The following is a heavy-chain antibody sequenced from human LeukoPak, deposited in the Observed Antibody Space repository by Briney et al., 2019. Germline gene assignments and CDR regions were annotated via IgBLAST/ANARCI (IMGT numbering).Heavy chain of an antibody. J-gene: IGHJ4*02. CDR3: ARYGKSGWSIDN. V-gene: IGHV4-59*08. CDR2: IYHTGAT. Sequence: SETLSLTCTVSGGSIGSDYWTWIRQPPGKGLQYIGYIYHTGATIYNPSLKSRVTMSVDTSKNQFSLKMNSVTGADTAVYFCARYGKSGWSIDNWGQGSLVTVSS. CDR1: GGSIGSDY. D-gene: IGHD6-19*01.